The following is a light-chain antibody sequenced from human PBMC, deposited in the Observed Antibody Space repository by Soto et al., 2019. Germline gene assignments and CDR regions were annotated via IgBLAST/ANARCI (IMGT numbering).Light chain of an antibody. Sequence: QSAPTQPASVSGSPGQSITISCTGTSSDVGGYNYVSWYQQHPGKAPKLMIYDVSNRPSGVSNRFSGSKSGNTASLTISGLQAEDEADYYCSSYTSSRTRVFGGGTKLTVL. J-gene: IGLJ2*01. CDR1: SSDVGGYNY. CDR2: DVS. V-gene: IGLV2-14*01. CDR3: SSYTSSRTRV.